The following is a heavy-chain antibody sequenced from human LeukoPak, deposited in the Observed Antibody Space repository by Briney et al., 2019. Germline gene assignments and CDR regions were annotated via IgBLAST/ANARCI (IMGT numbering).Heavy chain of an antibody. D-gene: IGHD5-12*01. Sequence: GGSLRLSCAVSGFTFSNFAMSWVRQAPGKGLEWVSGISGSGGSTYYADSVKGRFTISRDNSKNTLYLQVNSLRAEDTAAYYCARAGIVATFDYWGQGTLVTVSS. CDR1: GFTFSNFA. CDR3: ARAGIVATFDY. J-gene: IGHJ4*02. V-gene: IGHV3-23*01. CDR2: ISGSGGST.